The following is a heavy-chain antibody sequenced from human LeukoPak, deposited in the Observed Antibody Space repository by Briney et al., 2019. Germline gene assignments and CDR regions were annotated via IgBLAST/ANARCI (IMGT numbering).Heavy chain of an antibody. CDR1: GGSISSYY. V-gene: IGHV4-59*08. CDR3: ARGSGNPSFDY. CDR2: IYYSGST. D-gene: IGHD1-1*01. J-gene: IGHJ4*02. Sequence: SETLSLTCTVSGGSISSYYWSWIRQPPGKGLEWIGYIYYSGSTNYNPSLKSRVTISVDTSKNQFSLKLSSVTAADTAVYYCARGSGNPSFDYWGQGTLVTASS.